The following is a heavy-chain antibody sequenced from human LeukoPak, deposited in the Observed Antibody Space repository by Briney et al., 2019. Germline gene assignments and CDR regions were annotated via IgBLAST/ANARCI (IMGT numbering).Heavy chain of an antibody. J-gene: IGHJ5*02. CDR2: INPNSGGT. CDR1: GYTFTGYY. V-gene: IGHV1-2*02. CDR3: ARPQPRYCSGGSCYRTNWFDP. D-gene: IGHD2-15*01. Sequence: ASVKVSCKASGYTFTGYYMHWVRQAPGQGLEWMGWINPNSGGTNYAQKFQGGVTMTRDTSISTAYMELSRLRSDDTAVYYCARPQPRYCSGGSCYRTNWFDPWGQGTLVTVSS.